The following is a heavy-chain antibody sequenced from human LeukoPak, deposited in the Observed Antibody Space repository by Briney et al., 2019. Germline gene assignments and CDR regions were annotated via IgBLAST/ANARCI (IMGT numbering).Heavy chain of an antibody. V-gene: IGHV3-30-3*01. CDR3: ARDISGGYSFDY. J-gene: IGHJ4*02. Sequence: GRSLTLSCAASGFTFSSHAMHWARQAPGKRLEWVSFLSWDGNIKYYTDSVKGRFTSSRDNSRNTLYLQMNSLGPQDTAVYYCARDISGGYSFDYWGQGTLVTVSS. CDR2: LSWDGNIK. CDR1: GFTFSSHA. D-gene: IGHD1-26*01.